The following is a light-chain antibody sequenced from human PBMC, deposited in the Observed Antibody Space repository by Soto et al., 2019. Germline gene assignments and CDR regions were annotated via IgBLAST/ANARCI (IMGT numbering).Light chain of an antibody. CDR3: FSYAGSYTYVI. CDR2: EAN. CDR1: SSDVGSYDL. V-gene: IGLV2-23*01. J-gene: IGLJ2*01. Sequence: QSALTQPASVSGSPGQSITISCTGTSSDVGSYDLVSWYQQRPGEAPKVMIYEANRRPSGVSNRFSGSKSGNTASLTISGLQADDEADYFCFSYAGSYTYVIFGGGTKVTVL.